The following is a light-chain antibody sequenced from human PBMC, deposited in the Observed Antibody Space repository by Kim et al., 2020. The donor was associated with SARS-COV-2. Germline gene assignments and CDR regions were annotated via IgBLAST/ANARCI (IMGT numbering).Light chain of an antibody. Sequence: PVLVIYQDSKRPSGIPERFSGSNSGNTATLTISGTQAMVAADYYCLAWDSSTATVVFVGGTQLTVL. J-gene: IGLJ3*02. V-gene: IGLV3-1*01. CDR2: QDS. CDR3: LAWDSSTATVV.